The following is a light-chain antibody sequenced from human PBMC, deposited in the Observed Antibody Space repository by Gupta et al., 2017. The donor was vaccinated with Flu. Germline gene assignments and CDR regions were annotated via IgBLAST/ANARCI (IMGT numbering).Light chain of an antibody. CDR1: QSVNNNL. J-gene: IGKJ2*01. V-gene: IGKV3-20*01. CDR2: GAS. CDR3: QQYGISVYT. Sequence: LSPGERATLSCRASQSVNNNLLTWYQQKPGQDPRLLIYGASSRATGIPDRFSGSGSGTDFTLTISSLEPEDFAVYYCQQYGISVYTFGQG.